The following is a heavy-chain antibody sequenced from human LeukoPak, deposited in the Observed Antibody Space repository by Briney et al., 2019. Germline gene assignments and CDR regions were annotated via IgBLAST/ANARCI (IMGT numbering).Heavy chain of an antibody. CDR3: TREVYIVVVPAAPRGVYYYYYMDV. V-gene: IGHV3-49*04. D-gene: IGHD2-2*01. CDR1: GFTFGDYA. Sequence: GGSLRLSCTASGFTFGDYAMSWVRQAPGKGLEWVGFIRSKAYGGTTEYAASVKGRFTISRDDYKSIAYLQMNSLKTEDTAVYYCTREVYIVVVPAAPRGVYYYYYMDVWGKGTTVTVSS. CDR2: IRSKAYGGTT. J-gene: IGHJ6*03.